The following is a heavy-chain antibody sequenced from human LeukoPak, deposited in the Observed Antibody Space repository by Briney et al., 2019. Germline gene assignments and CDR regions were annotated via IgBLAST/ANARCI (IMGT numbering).Heavy chain of an antibody. V-gene: IGHV4-34*01. CDR1: GFTFDNYA. CDR2: INHSGST. D-gene: IGHD6-19*01. CDR3: ARAEESAVAAQAGRFDY. Sequence: GSLRLSCAASGFTFDNYAMSWVRQTPGKGLEWIGEINHSGSTNYNPSLKSRVTISVDTSKNQFSLKLSSVTAADTAVYYCARAEESAVAAQAGRFDYWGQGTLVTVSS. J-gene: IGHJ4*02.